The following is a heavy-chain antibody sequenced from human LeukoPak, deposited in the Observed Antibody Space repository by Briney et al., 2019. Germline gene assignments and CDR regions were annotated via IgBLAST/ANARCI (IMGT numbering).Heavy chain of an antibody. V-gene: IGHV3-23*01. CDR2: IKITGDST. J-gene: IGHJ6*02. D-gene: IGHD6-13*01. CDR1: GFTFSSYA. Sequence: GGSLRLSCAASGFTFSSYAMTWVRQAPGKGLEWVSSIKITGDSTYYADSVKGRFTISRDNSKNLLYLQMNSLSAEDTAVYYCAKAASSSWPSYYYGMDVWGQGTTVTVSS. CDR3: AKAASSSWPSYYYGMDV.